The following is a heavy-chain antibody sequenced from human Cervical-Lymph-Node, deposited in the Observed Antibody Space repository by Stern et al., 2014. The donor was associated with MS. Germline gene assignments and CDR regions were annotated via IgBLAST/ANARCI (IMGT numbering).Heavy chain of an antibody. V-gene: IGHV3-74*02. J-gene: IGHJ6*02. Sequence: VQLVESGGGLLQPGGSLRLSCGASGFTFSTYWMHWVRQGPGKGLVWVSRINSCVISTIYTDSVRGRFTISRDNAKNTVDLQMTSLRAEDTAVYYCARSSGASGDAMDVWGQGTTVTVSS. D-gene: IGHD2-15*01. CDR1: GFTFSTYW. CDR2: INSCVIST. CDR3: ARSSGASGDAMDV.